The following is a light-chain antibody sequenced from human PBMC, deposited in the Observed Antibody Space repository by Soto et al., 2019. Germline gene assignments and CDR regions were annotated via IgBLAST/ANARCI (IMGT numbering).Light chain of an antibody. CDR2: GAS. CDR1: QSVSSSY. V-gene: IGKV3-20*01. J-gene: IGKJ4*01. CDR3: QQYGSSPLT. Sequence: EIVLTQSPGTLSLSPGERATLSFRASQSVSSSYLAWYQQKPGQAPRLLIYGASSMATGIPDRFSGSGSGTDFTLTISRLEPDDFAVYYCQQYGSSPLTFGGGTKVEIK.